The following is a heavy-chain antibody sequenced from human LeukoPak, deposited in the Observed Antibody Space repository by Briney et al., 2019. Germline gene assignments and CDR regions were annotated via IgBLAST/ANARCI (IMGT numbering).Heavy chain of an antibody. J-gene: IGHJ4*02. CDR1: GLTFRSYA. CDR3: ARGGQQLDFEEYFDY. Sequence: PGGSLRLSCAASGLTFRSYAMSWVRQAPGKGLEWVSGISGSGGGTYYADSVKGRFTISRDDSKNTLYLQMHSLRAEDTAVYYCARGGQQLDFEEYFDYWGQGTLVTVSS. CDR2: ISGSGGGT. V-gene: IGHV3-23*01. D-gene: IGHD6-13*01.